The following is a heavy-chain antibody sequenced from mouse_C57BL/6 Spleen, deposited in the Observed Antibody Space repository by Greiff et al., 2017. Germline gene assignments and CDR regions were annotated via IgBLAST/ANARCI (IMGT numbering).Heavy chain of an antibody. CDR2: IYPGRGST. D-gene: IGHD1-1*01. CDR1: GYTFTSYW. CDR3: ARWSLLSFDY. J-gene: IGHJ2*01. V-gene: IGHV1-55*01. Sequence: VQLQQPGAELVKPGASVKMSCKASGYTFTSYWITWVKQRPGQGLEWIGDIYPGRGSTNYNEKFKSKATLPVDTSASPAYMQLSSLTSEDSAVYYCARWSLLSFDYWGQGTTLTVSS.